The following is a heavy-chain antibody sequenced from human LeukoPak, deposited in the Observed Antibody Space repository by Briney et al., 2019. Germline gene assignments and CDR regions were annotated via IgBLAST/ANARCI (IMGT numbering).Heavy chain of an antibody. J-gene: IGHJ4*02. CDR3: ASEGKWEPGYFDY. Sequence: ASVKVSCKASGGTFSSYAISWVRQAPGQGPEWMGGIIPIFGTANYAQKFQGRVTITADESTSTAYMELSSLRSEDTAVYYCASEGKWEPGYFDYWGQGTLVTVSS. V-gene: IGHV1-69*13. CDR2: IIPIFGTA. D-gene: IGHD1-26*01. CDR1: GGTFSSYA.